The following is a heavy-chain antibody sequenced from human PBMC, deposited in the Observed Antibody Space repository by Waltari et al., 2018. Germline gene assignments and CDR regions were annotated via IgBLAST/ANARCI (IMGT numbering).Heavy chain of an antibody. CDR2: VDPEDGET. J-gene: IGHJ5*02. V-gene: IGHV1-69-2*01. D-gene: IGHD2-21*01. CDR3: ATEKKFYLYCGGDCSPEA. Sequence: EVQLVQSGAEVKKPGATVNISCKASGYTFTDYYMHWVQQAPGHGLEWMGRVDPEDGETIYAEKFQGRVTITADTSTDTAYMELSSLRSEDTAVYYCATEKKFYLYCGGDCSPEAWGQGTLVTVSS. CDR1: GYTFTDYY.